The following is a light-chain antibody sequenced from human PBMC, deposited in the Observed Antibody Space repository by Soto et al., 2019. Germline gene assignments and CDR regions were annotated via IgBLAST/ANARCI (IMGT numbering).Light chain of an antibody. Sequence: DIQITKKPSTLSAAVGDSVTITCRASQSISTWLAWYQLKPGKSPNLLIYAASSLASGVPSRFSGSGSGTEFTLTISSLQPDDFAPFYCQQYHGYSLTFCQG. V-gene: IGKV1-5*01. CDR3: QQYHGYSLT. CDR1: QSISTW. CDR2: AAS. J-gene: IGKJ1*01.